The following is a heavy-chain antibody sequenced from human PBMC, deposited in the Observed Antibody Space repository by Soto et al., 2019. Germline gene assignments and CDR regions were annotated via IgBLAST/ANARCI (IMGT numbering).Heavy chain of an antibody. D-gene: IGHD3-3*01. CDR3: AREAVGLRFSGRGRWFDP. CDR2: INAGNGNT. J-gene: IGHJ5*02. Sequence: QVQLVQSGAEVKKPGASVKVSCKASGYTFTSYAMHWVRQAPGQRLEWMGWINAGNGNTKYSQKFQGRVTITRDTSASTAYMELSSLRSEDTAVYYCAREAVGLRFSGRGRWFDPWGQGTLVTVSS. V-gene: IGHV1-3*01. CDR1: GYTFTSYA.